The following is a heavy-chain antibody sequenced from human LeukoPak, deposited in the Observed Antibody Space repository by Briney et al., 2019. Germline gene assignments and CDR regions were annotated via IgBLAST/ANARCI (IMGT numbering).Heavy chain of an antibody. CDR3: AKQLGYCSDGSCYSPY. CDR2: ISGSGDST. Sequence: GGSLRLSCAASGFTFSSYAMSWVRQAPGKGLEWVSAISGSGDSTYYGDSVKGRFTISRDNSKSTLCLQMNSLRAEDTAVYYCAKQLGYCSDGSCYSPYWGQGTLVTVSS. J-gene: IGHJ4*02. CDR1: GFTFSSYA. D-gene: IGHD2-15*01. V-gene: IGHV3-23*01.